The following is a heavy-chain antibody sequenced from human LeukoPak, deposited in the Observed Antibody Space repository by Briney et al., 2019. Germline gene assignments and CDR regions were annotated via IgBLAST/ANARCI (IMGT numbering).Heavy chain of an antibody. CDR2: IWYDGSNK. D-gene: IGHD6-19*01. V-gene: IGHV3-33*08. CDR3: ARDVPYSSGWYVGGGFDY. J-gene: IGHJ4*02. Sequence: GGSLRLSCAASGFTFSSYAMSWVRQAPGKGLEWVAVIWYDGSNKYYADSVKGRFTISRDNSKNTLYLQMNSLRAEDTAVYYCARDVPYSSGWYVGGGFDYWGQGTLVTVSS. CDR1: GFTFSSYA.